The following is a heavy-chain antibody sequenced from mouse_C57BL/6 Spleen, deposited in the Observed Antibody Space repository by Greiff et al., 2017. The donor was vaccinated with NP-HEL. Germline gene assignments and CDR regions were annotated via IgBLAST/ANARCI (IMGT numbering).Heavy chain of an antibody. CDR3: ARFYYDYGGGFAY. CDR1: GYTFTSYW. CDR2: IYPSDSET. D-gene: IGHD2-4*01. J-gene: IGHJ3*01. V-gene: IGHV1-61*01. Sequence: QVQLQQPGAELVRPGSSVKLSCKASGYTFTSYWMDWVKQRPGQGLEWIGNIYPSDSETHYNQKFKDKATLTVDKSSSTAYMQLSSLTSEDSAVYYCARFYYDYGGGFAYWGQGTLVTVSA.